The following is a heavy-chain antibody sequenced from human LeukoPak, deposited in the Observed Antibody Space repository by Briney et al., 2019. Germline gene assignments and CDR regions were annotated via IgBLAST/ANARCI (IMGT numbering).Heavy chain of an antibody. J-gene: IGHJ4*02. Sequence: PSETLSLTCAVYGGSFSGYYWSWIRQPPGKGLEWIGGINHSGSTNYNPSLKSRVTISVDTSKNQFSLKLSSVTAADTAVYYCARVTTVTKPFYFDYWGQGTLVTVSS. CDR2: INHSGST. D-gene: IGHD4-17*01. V-gene: IGHV4-34*01. CDR1: GGSFSGYY. CDR3: ARVTTVTKPFYFDY.